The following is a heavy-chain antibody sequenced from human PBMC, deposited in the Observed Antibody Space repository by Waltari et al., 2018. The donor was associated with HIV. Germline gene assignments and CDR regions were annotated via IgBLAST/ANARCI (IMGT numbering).Heavy chain of an antibody. Sequence: QLQLQESGPGLVKPSETLSPTCTVSGGSISSSSYYWGWIRPPPGTGLEWIGSIYYSGSTYYNPSLKSRVTISVDTSKNQFSLKLSSVTAADTAVYYCARDSHTIFGVVPLYYGMDVWGQGTTVTVSS. CDR3: ARDSHTIFGVVPLYYGMDV. D-gene: IGHD3-3*01. CDR1: GGSISSSSYY. V-gene: IGHV4-39*07. J-gene: IGHJ6*02. CDR2: IYYSGST.